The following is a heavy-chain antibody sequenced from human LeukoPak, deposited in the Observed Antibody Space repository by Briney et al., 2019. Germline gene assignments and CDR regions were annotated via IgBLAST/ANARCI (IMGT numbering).Heavy chain of an antibody. D-gene: IGHD3-10*01. CDR2: GHYSGST. V-gene: IGHV4-59*01. Sequence: SETLSLTCTVSGDSISSYYWNWIRQSPGKGLEWIGYGHYSGSTNYNPSLKSRVTFSVDTSKNQFSLKLSSVTAADTAVYYCARWGETSALRVHAFDIWGQGTMVTVSS. CDR3: ARWGETSALRVHAFDI. CDR1: GDSISSYY. J-gene: IGHJ3*02.